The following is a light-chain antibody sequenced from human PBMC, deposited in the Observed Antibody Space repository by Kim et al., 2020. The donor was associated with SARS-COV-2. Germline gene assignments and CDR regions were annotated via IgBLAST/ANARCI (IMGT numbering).Light chain of an antibody. V-gene: IGLV2-14*01. Sequence: QSALTQPPSVSGSPGQSVTISCTGTSSDVGAYNYVSWYQQHPGKAPKLMIYDVSKRPSGVSDRFSGSKSGNTASLTISGLQAEDEADYYCCSYTGSSTWVFGAGTKVTVL. J-gene: IGLJ2*01. CDR1: SSDVGAYNY. CDR3: CSYTGSSTWV. CDR2: DVS.